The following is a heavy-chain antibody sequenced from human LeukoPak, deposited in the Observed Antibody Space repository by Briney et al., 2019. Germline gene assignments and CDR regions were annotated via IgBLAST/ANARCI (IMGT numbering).Heavy chain of an antibody. D-gene: IGHD2-2*01. CDR3: ARHIVVVPAAIGWFDP. CDR1: GYSITSSSW. Sequence: SDTLSLTCAVSGYSITSSSWWGWIRQPPGKGLEWIGYIYYSGSTNYNPSLKSRVTISVDTSKNQFSLKLSSVTAADTAVYYCARHIVVVPAAIGWFDPWGQGTLVTVSS. J-gene: IGHJ5*02. V-gene: IGHV4-28*01. CDR2: IYYSGST.